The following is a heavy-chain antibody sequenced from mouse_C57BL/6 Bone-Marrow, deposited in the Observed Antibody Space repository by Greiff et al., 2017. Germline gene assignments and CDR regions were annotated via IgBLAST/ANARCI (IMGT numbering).Heavy chain of an antibody. J-gene: IGHJ3*01. CDR3: ARICPGGDY. V-gene: IGHV1-55*01. Sequence: VQLQQSGAELVRPGASVTVSCKASGYSFTNYWINWVKQRPGQGLEWIGEINPGSGSTNYNEKFKSKATLTVDTSSSTAYMQLSSLTSEDSAVYVCARICPGGDYWGQGKVVTVAA. D-gene: IGHD2-13*01. CDR1: GYSFTNYW. CDR2: INPGSGST.